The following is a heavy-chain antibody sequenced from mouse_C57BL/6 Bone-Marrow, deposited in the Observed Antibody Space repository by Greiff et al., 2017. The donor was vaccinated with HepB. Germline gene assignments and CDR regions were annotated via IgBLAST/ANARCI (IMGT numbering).Heavy chain of an antibody. CDR2: INPNNGGT. CDR1: GYTFTDYN. J-gene: IGHJ4*01. D-gene: IGHD2-5*01. V-gene: IGHV1-18*01. CDR3: ATSIVTGYYYAMDY. Sequence: EVKLMESGPELVKPGASVKIPCKASGYTFTDYNMDWVKQSHGKSLEWIGDINPNNGGTIYNQKFKGKATLTVDKSSSTAYMELRSLTSEDTAVYYCATSIVTGYYYAMDYWGQGTSVTVSS.